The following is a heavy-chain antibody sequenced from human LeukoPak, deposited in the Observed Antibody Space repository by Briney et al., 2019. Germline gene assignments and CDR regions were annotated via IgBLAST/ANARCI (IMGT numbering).Heavy chain of an antibody. CDR2: IYHSGST. Sequence: SQTLSLTCAVSGGSISSGGYSWSWIRQPPGKGLEWIGYIYHSGSTYYNPSLKSRVTISVDRSKNQFSLKLSSMTAADTAVYYCARGRGIVVVPAAMRRFGWFDPWGQGTLVTVSS. D-gene: IGHD2-2*01. J-gene: IGHJ5*02. CDR1: GGSISSGGYS. CDR3: ARGRGIVVVPAAMRRFGWFDP. V-gene: IGHV4-30-2*01.